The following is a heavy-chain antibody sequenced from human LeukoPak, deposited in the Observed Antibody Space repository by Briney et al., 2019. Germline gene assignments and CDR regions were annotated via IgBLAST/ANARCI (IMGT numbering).Heavy chain of an antibody. V-gene: IGHV3-23*01. CDR1: GFTFSSHA. CDR3: AKPSGRHPNYDSGH. Sequence: GGSLRLSCAASGFTFSSHAMSWVRQAPGKGLEWVSAISDSGRETFYTDSVKGRFTISRDNSKNTLYLEMNSLRAEDTAVYYCAKPSGRHPNYDSGHWGQGTLVNVSS. D-gene: IGHD1-26*01. J-gene: IGHJ4*02. CDR2: ISDSGRET.